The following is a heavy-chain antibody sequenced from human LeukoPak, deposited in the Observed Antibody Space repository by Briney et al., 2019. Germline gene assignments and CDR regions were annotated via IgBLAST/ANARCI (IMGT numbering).Heavy chain of an antibody. CDR2: FYHGWST. D-gene: IGHD3/OR15-3a*01. Sequence: SETLSLTCAVSGYSISSGYYWGWIRQPPRKGLEWIATFYHGWSTYYNPSLKSRVTISVDTSKNHFSLKLTSVTAADTAVYYCARLGQVITEPRFDYWGQGTLVTVPS. V-gene: IGHV4-38-2*01. CDR1: GYSISSGYY. J-gene: IGHJ4*02. CDR3: ARLGQVITEPRFDY.